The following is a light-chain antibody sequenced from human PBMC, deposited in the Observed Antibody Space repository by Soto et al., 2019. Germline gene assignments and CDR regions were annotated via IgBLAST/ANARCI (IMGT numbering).Light chain of an antibody. CDR3: QSYDKRLTAYV. V-gene: IGLV1-40*01. Sequence: CVLTQPPSVSGARGQRVTISCSWTSSSIGAGYEVHWYHQLPGTAPKLVVSGNGNRPSGVPDRLSASKSGTSASLAITGLQAEDEGHYYCQSYDKRLTAYVFGTGTKVTVL. J-gene: IGLJ1*01. CDR2: GNG. CDR1: SSSIGAGYE.